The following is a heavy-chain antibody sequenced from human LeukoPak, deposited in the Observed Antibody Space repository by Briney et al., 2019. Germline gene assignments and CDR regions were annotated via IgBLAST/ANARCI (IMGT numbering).Heavy chain of an antibody. V-gene: IGHV4-39*01. CDR1: GGSISSSSYY. Sequence: SETLSLTCTVSGGSISSSSYYWGWIRQPPGKGPGWVGSIYYSGSTYYNPSLKSRVTISVDTSKNQFSLKLSSLTAADTAVYYCATQLWFGELRYFDYWGQGTLVTVSS. CDR2: IYYSGST. D-gene: IGHD3-10*01. J-gene: IGHJ4*02. CDR3: ATQLWFGELRYFDY.